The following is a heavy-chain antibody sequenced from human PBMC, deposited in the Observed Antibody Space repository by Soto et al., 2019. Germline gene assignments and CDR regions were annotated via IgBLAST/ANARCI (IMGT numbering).Heavy chain of an antibody. CDR2: ISAYNGNT. CDR1: GYTFTSYG. D-gene: IGHD6-19*01. CDR3: ARGDRHSSGWYCDP. J-gene: IGHJ5*02. Sequence: ASVKVSCKASGYTFTSYGISWVRQAPGQGLEWMGWISAYNGNTNYAQKLQGRVTMTTDTSTSTACMELRSLRSDDAAVYYCARGDRHSSGWYCDPWGQGTLVTVSS. V-gene: IGHV1-18*01.